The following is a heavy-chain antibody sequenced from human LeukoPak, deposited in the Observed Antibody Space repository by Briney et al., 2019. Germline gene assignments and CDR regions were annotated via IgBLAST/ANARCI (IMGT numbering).Heavy chain of an antibody. CDR3: ARDWDGSGTVFDL. J-gene: IGHJ5*02. CDR2: IRRDGSQK. CDR1: GFTFRNYW. D-gene: IGHD3-10*01. V-gene: IGHV3-7*01. Sequence: GGSLRLSCAASGFTFRNYWMSWVRQAPGKGLEWVANIRRDGSQKYYVDSVGGRFAISRDNAKSSLYLQMNSLRVEDTAVYHCARDWDGSGTVFDLWGQGTLVTVSS.